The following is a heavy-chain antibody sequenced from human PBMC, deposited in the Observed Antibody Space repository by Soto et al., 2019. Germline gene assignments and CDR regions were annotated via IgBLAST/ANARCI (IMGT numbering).Heavy chain of an antibody. CDR1: GGTFSSYA. D-gene: IGHD6-6*01. CDR3: ARDNDQLVPFDY. CDR2: IIPIFGTA. J-gene: IGHJ4*02. Sequence: SVKVSCKASGGTFSSYAISWVRQAPGQGLEWMGGIIPIFGTANYAQKFQGRVTITADESTSTAYMELSSLRSEDTAVYYCARDNDQLVPFDYWGQGTLVTVSS. V-gene: IGHV1-69*13.